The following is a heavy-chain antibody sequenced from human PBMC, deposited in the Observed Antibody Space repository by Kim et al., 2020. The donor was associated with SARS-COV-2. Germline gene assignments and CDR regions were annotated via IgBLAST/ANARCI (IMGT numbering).Heavy chain of an antibody. Sequence: GGSLRLSCAASGFTFSDYYMSWIRQAPGKGLEWVSYISSSGSTIYYADSVKGRFTISRDNAKNSLYLQMNSLRAEDTAVYYCARERPPSPRGLQFYYGMDVWGQGTTVTVSS. CDR3: ARERPPSPRGLQFYYGMDV. J-gene: IGHJ6*02. CDR2: ISSSGSTI. V-gene: IGHV3-11*01. CDR1: GFTFSDYY. D-gene: IGHD5-12*01.